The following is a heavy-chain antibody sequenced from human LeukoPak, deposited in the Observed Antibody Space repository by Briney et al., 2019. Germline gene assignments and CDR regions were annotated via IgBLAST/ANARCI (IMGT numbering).Heavy chain of an antibody. J-gene: IGHJ6*04. CDR1: GGSFSGYY. V-gene: IGHV4-34*01. Sequence: SETLSLTCAVYGGSFSGYYWSWIRQPPGKGLEWIGEINHSGSTNYNPSLKSRVTISVDTSKNQISLTLSSVTAADTAVYYCARSTGYYYGMDVWGKGTTVTVSS. D-gene: IGHD2-2*01. CDR3: ARSTGYYYGMDV. CDR2: INHSGST.